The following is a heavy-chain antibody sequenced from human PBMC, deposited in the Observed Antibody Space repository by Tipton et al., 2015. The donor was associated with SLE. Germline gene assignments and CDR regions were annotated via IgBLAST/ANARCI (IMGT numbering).Heavy chain of an antibody. CDR2: IYYRGGT. J-gene: IGHJ4*02. CDR3: AKVDGATGRDS. Sequence: TLSLTCTVSGGSISSSNFCWGWIRQPPGKGLEWIGSIYYRGGTHYNPSLKSRVTVSMDTSKNQFSLKLNSVTAADTAVYYCAKVDGATGRDSWGQGTLVTVSS. D-gene: IGHD5-12*01. CDR1: GGSISSSNFC. V-gene: IGHV4-39*07.